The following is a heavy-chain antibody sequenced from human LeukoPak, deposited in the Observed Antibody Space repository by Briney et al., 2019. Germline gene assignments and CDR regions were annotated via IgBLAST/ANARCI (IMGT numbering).Heavy chain of an antibody. D-gene: IGHD2-8*01. V-gene: IGHV3-21*01. CDR3: ARRTNHLAFDY. CDR1: GFTVSSNY. Sequence: GGSLRLSCAASGFTVSSNYITWVRQAPGKGLEWVSSISSSSLYIYYADSVKGRFTISRDNAKNSLFLQMNGLRAGDTAVYYCARRTNHLAFDYWGLGTLVTVSS. CDR2: ISSSSLYI. J-gene: IGHJ4*02.